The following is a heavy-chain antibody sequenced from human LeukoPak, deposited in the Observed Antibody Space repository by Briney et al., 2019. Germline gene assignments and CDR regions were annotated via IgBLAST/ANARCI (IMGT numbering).Heavy chain of an antibody. CDR1: GSTFSIHT. Sequence: PGGSLRLSCAASGSTFSIHTMNWVRQAPGKGLERISYISNTGSVLYYADSVKGRFTISRDNAKNSLYLQMNSLRAEDTAVYYCARNLPAADYWGQGTLVTVSS. CDR2: ISNTGSVL. J-gene: IGHJ4*02. CDR3: ARNLPAADY. V-gene: IGHV3-48*04. D-gene: IGHD2-2*01.